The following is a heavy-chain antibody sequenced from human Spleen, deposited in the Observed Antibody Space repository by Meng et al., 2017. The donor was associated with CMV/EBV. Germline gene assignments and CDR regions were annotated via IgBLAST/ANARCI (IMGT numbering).Heavy chain of an antibody. CDR1: DFSFSFYT. J-gene: IGHJ5*02. CDR3: ARGQYDFWNGHSPTARWFDP. D-gene: IGHD3-3*01. CDR2: IDHIGKDT. Sequence: GGSLRLSCAASDFSFSFYTMNWVRQPPGRGLEWISYIDHIGKDTYYADSVKGRFTISRDNARDSLYLDIYSLRADDTAVYYCARGQYDFWNGHSPTARWFDPWGQGTLVTVSS. V-gene: IGHV3-21*01.